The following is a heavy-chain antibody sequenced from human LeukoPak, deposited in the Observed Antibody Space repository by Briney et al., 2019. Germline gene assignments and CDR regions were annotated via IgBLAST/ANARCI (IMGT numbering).Heavy chain of an antibody. J-gene: IGHJ5*01. CDR1: GFTFSGFG. Sequence: GGSLRLSCVGSGFTFSGFGMRWVRQAPGKGLEHVSAISRNGDSTYYASSVKGRFTISRDDSKNTVYLRMGSLRTEDMGVYYCAREGGDSWGQGTLVAVSS. CDR3: AREGGDS. V-gene: IGHV3-64*01. D-gene: IGHD3-16*01. CDR2: ISRNGDST.